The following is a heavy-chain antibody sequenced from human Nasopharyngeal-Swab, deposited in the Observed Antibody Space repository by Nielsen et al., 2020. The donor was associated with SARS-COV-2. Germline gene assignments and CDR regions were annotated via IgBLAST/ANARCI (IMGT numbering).Heavy chain of an antibody. CDR3: ARYPSSSWSSYGMDV. J-gene: IGHJ6*02. CDR2: IYYTVST. D-gene: IGHD6-13*01. V-gene: IGHV4-31*02. Sequence: WIRQPPGKGLEWIGYIYYTVSTYCNPSLKSRVTISVDTSKNQFSLELTSVTAADTAVYYCARYPSSSWSSYGMDVWGQGTTVTVSS.